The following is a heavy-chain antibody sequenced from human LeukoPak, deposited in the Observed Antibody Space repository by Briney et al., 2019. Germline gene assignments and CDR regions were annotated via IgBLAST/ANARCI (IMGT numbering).Heavy chain of an antibody. Sequence: SETLSLTCTVSGGSISSYYWSWIRQPPGKGLEWIGYIYHSGSTYYNPSLKSRVTISVDRSKNQFSLKLSSVTAADTAVYYCARVSMIVVVRVFDYWGQGTLVTVSS. CDR3: ARVSMIVVVRVFDY. CDR1: GGSISSYY. D-gene: IGHD3-22*01. CDR2: IYHSGST. V-gene: IGHV4-59*04. J-gene: IGHJ4*02.